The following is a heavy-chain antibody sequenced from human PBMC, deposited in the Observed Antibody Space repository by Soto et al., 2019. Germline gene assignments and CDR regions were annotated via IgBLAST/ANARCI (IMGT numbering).Heavy chain of an antibody. J-gene: IGHJ6*02. CDR3: ARSMDTGYYYYGMDV. CDR2: IYYSGST. CDR1: GDSISNYY. V-gene: IGHV4-59*01. Sequence: LSLTCTVSGDSISNYYWSWIRQPPGKGLEWIAYIYYSGSTNYNPSLKSRVTISVDTSKTQFSLKLNSVTAADTAVYYCARSMDTGYYYYGMDVWGQGTTVTVSS.